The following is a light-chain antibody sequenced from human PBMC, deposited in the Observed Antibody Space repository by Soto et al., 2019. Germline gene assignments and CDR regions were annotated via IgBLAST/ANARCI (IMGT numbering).Light chain of an antibody. CDR1: QSVGNN. CDR3: QQCRWHPFTVT. CDR2: DAY. V-gene: IGKV3-15*01. J-gene: IGKJ4*01. Sequence: EIVMTQSPATLSVSPGERATLSCRASQSVGNNLAWYQQKPGQAPRLLIYDAYTRATGIPARFSGSGSGTEYPLTISSLQSEDSAVYYCQQCRWHPFTVTFGGGTKVQIK.